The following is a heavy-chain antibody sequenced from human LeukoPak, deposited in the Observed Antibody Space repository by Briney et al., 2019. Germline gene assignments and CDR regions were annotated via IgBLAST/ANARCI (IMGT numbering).Heavy chain of an antibody. Sequence: ASVNVSCKASGNTCTGYYLHWVRQAPGQGLEWVGWMHPNSGGTNYAQKFQRKVPITRDTSISSAYVELSRLRSDDTAVCYCARRPQYCRGGACYDWGQGILLTVSS. J-gene: IGHJ4*02. CDR1: GNTCTGYY. CDR2: MHPNSGGT. CDR3: ARRPQYCRGGACYD. V-gene: IGHV1-2*02. D-gene: IGHD2-15*01.